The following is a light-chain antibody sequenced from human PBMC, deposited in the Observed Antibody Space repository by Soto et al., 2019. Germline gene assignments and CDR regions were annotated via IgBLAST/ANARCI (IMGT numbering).Light chain of an antibody. CDR3: QQYTSRPPWT. J-gene: IGKJ1*01. CDR2: GAS. Sequence: EIVMTQSPGTLSVSPGERATLSCRASQSVSTNLAWYQQKPGQAPRLLIFGASTRATGVPARFSGRGSGTEFTLTISSLQSDDYAVYFCQQYTSRPPWTFGQGTKVDIK. V-gene: IGKV3-15*01. CDR1: QSVSTN.